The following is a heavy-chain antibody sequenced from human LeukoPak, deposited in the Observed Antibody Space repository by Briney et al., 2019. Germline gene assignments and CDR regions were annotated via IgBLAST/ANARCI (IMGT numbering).Heavy chain of an antibody. D-gene: IGHD1-14*01. Sequence: GGSLRLSCAASGFTFSSYAMSWVRQAPGKGLEWVSAISGSGGSTYYADSVKGRFTISRDNSKNTLYLQMNSLRAEDTAVYYCAKAREPFYYYGMDVWGQGTTVTVSS. CDR2: ISGSGGST. CDR1: GFTFSSYA. J-gene: IGHJ6*02. CDR3: AKAREPFYYYGMDV. V-gene: IGHV3-23*01.